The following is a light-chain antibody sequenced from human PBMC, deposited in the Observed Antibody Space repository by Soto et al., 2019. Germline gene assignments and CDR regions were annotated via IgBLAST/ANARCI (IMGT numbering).Light chain of an antibody. CDR2: GAS. Sequence: ETLMTQSPANLPMSPGDTATLSCSSRQSISNNLAWYQQKLGQAPRLLIYGASTRATGIPARFSGSGSGTEFTLTIRSLQSEDFAVYYCQQYHNWPPITCGKGKRREIK. CDR1: QSISNN. V-gene: IGKV3D-15*01. CDR3: QQYHNWPPIT. J-gene: IGKJ5*01.